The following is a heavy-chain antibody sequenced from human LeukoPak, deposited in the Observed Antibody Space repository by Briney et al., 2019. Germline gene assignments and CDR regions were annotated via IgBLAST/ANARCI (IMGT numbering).Heavy chain of an antibody. CDR3: ARHLSTVGATQSAFDS. D-gene: IGHD1-26*01. J-gene: IGHJ4*02. CDR2: IYPGDSDT. CDR1: GYSFSTFW. Sequence: GEALKISCNGSGYSFSTFWIGWVRQMPGKGLEWMGIIYPGDSDTRYSPSFQGQVPISADKSISTAYLQWSSLKASDTAMYYCARHLSTVGATQSAFDSWGQGTLVTVSS. V-gene: IGHV5-51*01.